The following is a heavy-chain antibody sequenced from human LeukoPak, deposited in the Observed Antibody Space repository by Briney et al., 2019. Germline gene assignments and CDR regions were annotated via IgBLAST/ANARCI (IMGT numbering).Heavy chain of an antibody. J-gene: IGHJ3*02. V-gene: IGHV3-33*01. Sequence: GGALRLSSAASAFTSISYGIHWVRQAPGRGVEWVALICYDGSNKYYADSAKGRFTNSRDNSKNTLYLQMNSLRAEDTAVYYCARGDYYDILTGYSPDDSFDIWGQGTMVTVSS. D-gene: IGHD3-9*01. CDR1: AFTSISYG. CDR2: ICYDGSNK. CDR3: ARGDYYDILTGYSPDDSFDI.